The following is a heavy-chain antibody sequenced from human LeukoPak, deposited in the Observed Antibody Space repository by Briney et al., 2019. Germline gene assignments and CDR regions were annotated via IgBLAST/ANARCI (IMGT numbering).Heavy chain of an antibody. CDR2: IFNSGST. Sequence: PSETLSLTCTVSGVSISSSSYYWSWIRQPAGKGLEWIGRIFNSGSTNSIPSLKSRVTISVDTSKNQFSLNLSSVTAADTAVYYCARDNAYYGSGRNNWFDPWGQGTLVTVSS. CDR3: ARDNAYYGSGRNNWFDP. CDR1: GVSISSSSYY. J-gene: IGHJ5*02. D-gene: IGHD3-10*01. V-gene: IGHV4-61*02.